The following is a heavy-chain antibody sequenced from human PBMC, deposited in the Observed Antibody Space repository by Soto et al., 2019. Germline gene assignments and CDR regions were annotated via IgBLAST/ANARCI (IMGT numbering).Heavy chain of an antibody. V-gene: IGHV3-11*06. CDR3: ARNRGPGGIAVGALEI. CDR1: GFTFSDYY. D-gene: IGHD6-19*01. Sequence: QVQLVESGGGLVKPGGSLRLSCAASGFTFSDYYMNWIRQAPGQGLAWVSYISRSSSYKNYAESMQGRFTVTRDKAQNALYLQTNGLTAKNTAIYSCARNRGPGGIAVGALEIWGQWTVVSVSS. J-gene: IGHJ3*02. CDR2: ISRSSSYK.